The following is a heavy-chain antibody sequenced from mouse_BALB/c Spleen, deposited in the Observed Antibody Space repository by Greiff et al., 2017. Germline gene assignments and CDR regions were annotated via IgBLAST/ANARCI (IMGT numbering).Heavy chain of an antibody. CDR1: GFTFTDYY. CDR2: IRNKANGYTT. CDR3: ARDGDSRGYFDV. D-gene: IGHD1-1*01. Sequence: EVKLVESGGGLVQPGGSLRLSCATSGFTFTDYYMSWVRQPPGKALEWLGFIRNKANGYTTEYSASVKGRFTISRDNSQSILYLQMNTLRAEDSATYYCARDGDSRGYFDVWGAGTTVTVSS. J-gene: IGHJ1*01. V-gene: IGHV7-3*02.